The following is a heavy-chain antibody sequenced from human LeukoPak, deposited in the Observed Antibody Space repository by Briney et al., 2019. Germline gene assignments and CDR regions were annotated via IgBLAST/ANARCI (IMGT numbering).Heavy chain of an antibody. CDR3: ARGVGSAFDI. Sequence: GASVKVSCKASGSSFTTSGISWVRQVPGQGLEWMGWISANDGNTDYAQRLQGRVTMTTDTSTGTAYMEMRSLRLEDTAIYYCARGVGSAFDIWGQGTMVTVSS. D-gene: IGHD2-15*01. J-gene: IGHJ3*02. V-gene: IGHV1-18*01. CDR1: GSSFTTSG. CDR2: ISANDGNT.